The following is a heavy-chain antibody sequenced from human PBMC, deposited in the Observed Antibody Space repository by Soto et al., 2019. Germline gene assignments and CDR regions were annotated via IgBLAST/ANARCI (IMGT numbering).Heavy chain of an antibody. CDR1: GVTFSSYW. D-gene: IGHD3-3*01. Sequence: GGSLRLSCAASGVTFSSYWMHWVRQAPGKGLEWVSRIKGDESSTNYADSVNGRFTISRDNAKNTFYLQMNSLTTEDTAVYYCARGAFGAYYFDSWGQGTLVTVSS. CDR3: ARGAFGAYYFDS. CDR2: IKGDESST. V-gene: IGHV3-74*01. J-gene: IGHJ4*02.